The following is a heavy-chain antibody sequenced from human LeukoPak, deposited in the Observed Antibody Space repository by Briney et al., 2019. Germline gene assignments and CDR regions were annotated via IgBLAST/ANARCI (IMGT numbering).Heavy chain of an antibody. J-gene: IGHJ5*02. CDR1: GGSISSNSYY. CDR3: AGGGDYGDYSYNWFDP. D-gene: IGHD4-17*01. CDR2: IYYSGST. V-gene: IGHV4-39*01. Sequence: SETLSLTCAVSGGSISSNSYYWGWIRQPPGKGLEWIGSIYYSGSTYYNPSLKSRVTISVDTSKNQFSLKLSSVTAADTAVYYCAGGGDYGDYSYNWFDPWGQGTLVTVSS.